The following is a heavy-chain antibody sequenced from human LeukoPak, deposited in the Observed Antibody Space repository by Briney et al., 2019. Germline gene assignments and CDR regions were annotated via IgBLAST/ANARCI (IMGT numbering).Heavy chain of an antibody. J-gene: IGHJ4*02. D-gene: IGHD4-17*01. CDR3: ARAPTTVTTVQFDY. CDR2: IYTSGST. Sequence: SETLSLTCTVSGGSISSYDWSWIRQPAGKGLEWIGRIYTSGSTNYNPSLKSRVTMSVDTSKNQFSLKLSSVTAADTAVYYCARAPTTVTTVQFDYWGQGTLVTVSS. V-gene: IGHV4-4*07. CDR1: GGSISSYD.